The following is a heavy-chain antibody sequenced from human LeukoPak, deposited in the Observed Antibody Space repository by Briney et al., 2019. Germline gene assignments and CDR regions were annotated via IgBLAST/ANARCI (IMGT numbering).Heavy chain of an antibody. V-gene: IGHV1-69*05. CDR1: GGTFSSYA. Sequence: GASVKVSCKASGGTFSSYAISWVRQAPGQGLEWMGGIIPIFGTANYAQKFQGRVTITTDESTSTAYMELSSLRSEDTAVYYCARHAPYGSGRSDNYYYYMDVWGKGTTVTVSS. CDR3: ARHAPYGSGRSDNYYYYMDV. CDR2: IIPIFGTA. J-gene: IGHJ6*03. D-gene: IGHD3-10*01.